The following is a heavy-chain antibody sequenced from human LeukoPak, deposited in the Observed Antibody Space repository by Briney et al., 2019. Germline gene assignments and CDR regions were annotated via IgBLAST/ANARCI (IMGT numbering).Heavy chain of an antibody. J-gene: IGHJ5*02. V-gene: IGHV3-21*01. CDR2: ISGSGSFI. Sequence: GGSLRLSCAASGCTFSNYDMHWVRQAPGKGLEWVSSISGSGSFIYYADSVKGRLTTSRDNAKNSLYLQMNSLRADDTAVYYCARVVTAAWDWFDPWGQGTLVTVSS. CDR1: GCTFSNYD. CDR3: ARVVTAAWDWFDP. D-gene: IGHD2-2*01.